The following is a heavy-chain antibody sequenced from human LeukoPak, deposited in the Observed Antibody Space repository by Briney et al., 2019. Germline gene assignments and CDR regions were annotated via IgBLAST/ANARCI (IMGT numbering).Heavy chain of an antibody. CDR2: IYYSGST. Sequence: SETLSLTCTVSGGSISSYYWSWIRQPPGKGLEWIGYIYYSGSTNYNPSLKSRVTISVDTSKNQFSLKLSSVTAADTAVYYCARLAAGWFDPWGQGTLVTVSS. CDR3: ARLAAGWFDP. J-gene: IGHJ5*02. V-gene: IGHV4-59*08. CDR1: GGSISSYY.